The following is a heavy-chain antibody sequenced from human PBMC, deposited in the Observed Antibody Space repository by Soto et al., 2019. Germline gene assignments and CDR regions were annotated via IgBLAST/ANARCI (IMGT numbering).Heavy chain of an antibody. Sequence: EVQLVETGGGLIQPGGSLRLSCAASGFTVSSNYMSWVRQAPGKGLEWVSLIYSGGSTYYTDSVKGRFTISRDNSKNTLYLQMNSLRAEDTAVYYCARGVGAYNWFDPWGQGTLVTVSS. V-gene: IGHV3-53*02. J-gene: IGHJ5*02. CDR2: IYSGGST. CDR1: GFTVSSNY. CDR3: ARGVGAYNWFDP. D-gene: IGHD1-26*01.